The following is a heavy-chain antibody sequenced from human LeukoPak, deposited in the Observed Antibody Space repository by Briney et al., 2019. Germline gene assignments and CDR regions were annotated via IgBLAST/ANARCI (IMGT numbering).Heavy chain of an antibody. Sequence: SETLSLTCAVYGVSFSGYYWSWIRQPPGKGLEWIGEINHSGSTNYNTSLKSRVTISVDTSKNQFSLKLSSVTAADTAVYYCARGSKRVGYCSSTSCYMPFDYWGQGTLVTVSS. CDR2: INHSGST. D-gene: IGHD2-2*01. CDR3: ARGSKRVGYCSSTSCYMPFDY. CDR1: GVSFSGYY. V-gene: IGHV4-34*01. J-gene: IGHJ4*02.